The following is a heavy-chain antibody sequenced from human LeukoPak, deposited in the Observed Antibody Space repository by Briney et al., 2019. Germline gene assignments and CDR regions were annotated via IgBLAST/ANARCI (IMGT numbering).Heavy chain of an antibody. D-gene: IGHD6-13*01. CDR2: IIPSFGTA. CDR1: GDTFSSYA. V-gene: IGHV1-69*06. Sequence: GSSVKVSCKASGDTFSSYAISWVRQAPGQGLEWMGRIIPSFGTANYAQKFQGRVTITADKSTSTAYMELSSLRSEDTAVYYCARDDDSIAAVGTGYMDVWGKGTTVTVSS. J-gene: IGHJ6*03. CDR3: ARDDDSIAAVGTGYMDV.